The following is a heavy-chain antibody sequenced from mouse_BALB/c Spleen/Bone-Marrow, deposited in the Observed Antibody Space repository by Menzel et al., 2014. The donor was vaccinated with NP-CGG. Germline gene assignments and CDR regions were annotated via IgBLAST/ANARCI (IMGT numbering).Heavy chain of an antibody. J-gene: IGHJ3*01. V-gene: IGHV14-3*02. CDR1: GFNIKDTY. Sequence: DVQLQESGAELVKPGASVKLSCTASGFNIKDTYMHWVKQRPEQGLEWIGRIDPANGNTKYDPKFQGKATITADTSSNTAYLQLSSLTSEDTAVYYCAVYYYGISSFLYWRQWTLVPVSA. D-gene: IGHD1-1*01. CDR3: AVYYYGISSFLY. CDR2: IDPANGNT.